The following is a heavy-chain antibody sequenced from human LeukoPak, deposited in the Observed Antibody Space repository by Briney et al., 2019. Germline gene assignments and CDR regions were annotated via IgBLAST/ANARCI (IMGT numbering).Heavy chain of an antibody. J-gene: IGHJ4*02. Sequence: PGGSLRLSCAASGSSFSSYSMNWVRQAPGKGLECVSSISSSSSYIYYADSVKGRFTIPRDNAKNSLYLQMNSLRAEDTAVYYCARRDSSGYLVDYWGQGTLVTVSS. CDR2: ISSSSSYI. V-gene: IGHV3-21*01. D-gene: IGHD3-22*01. CDR3: ARRDSSGYLVDY. CDR1: GSSFSSYS.